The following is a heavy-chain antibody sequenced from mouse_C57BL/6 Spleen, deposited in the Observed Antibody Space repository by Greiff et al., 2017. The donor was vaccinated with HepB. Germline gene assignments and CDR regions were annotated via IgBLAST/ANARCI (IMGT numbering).Heavy chain of an antibody. D-gene: IGHD1-1*01. Sequence: QVQLQQPGAELVKPGASVKLSCKASGYTFTSYCMHWVKQRPGRGLEWIGRIDPNSGGTKYNEKFKSKATLTVDKPSSTAYRQLSSLTSEDSAVYYCARSSFTTVVAHWYFDVWGTGTTVTVSS. V-gene: IGHV1-72*01. CDR2: IDPNSGGT. CDR1: GYTFTSYC. CDR3: ARSSFTTVVAHWYFDV. J-gene: IGHJ1*03.